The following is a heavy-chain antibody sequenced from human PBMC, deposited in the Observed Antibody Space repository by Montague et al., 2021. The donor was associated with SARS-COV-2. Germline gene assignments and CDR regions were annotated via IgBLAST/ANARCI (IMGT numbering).Heavy chain of an antibody. CDR3: AKDGTPSRCSGNWYTVCFDS. Sequence: SLRLSCAASGFTFNTYAMIWVRQAPGKGLEWVSAASGSGRATYYADSVKGRFTISRDNTQNILYLQMNSLRAEDTAVYYCAKDGTPSRCSGNWYTVCFDSWGQGAPVTVSS. CDR2: ASGSGRAT. J-gene: IGHJ5*01. V-gene: IGHV3-23*01. D-gene: IGHD6-13*01. CDR1: GFTFNTYA.